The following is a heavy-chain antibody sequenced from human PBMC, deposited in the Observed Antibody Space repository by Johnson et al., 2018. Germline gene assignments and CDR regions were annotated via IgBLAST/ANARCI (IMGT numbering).Heavy chain of an antibody. J-gene: IGHJ6*03. CDR1: GFTFSDYY. D-gene: IGHD2-15*01. V-gene: IGHV3-11*04. Sequence: QVQLVESGGGLVKPGGSLRLSCEASGFTFSDYYMTWIRQAPGKGLEWFSYITNSGSAIYYADSVKGRFTISRDNAKNSLYLQMNSLRAEEPAVYYCARARDRANYMDVWGKGTTVTVSS. CDR2: ITNSGSAI. CDR3: ARARDRANYMDV.